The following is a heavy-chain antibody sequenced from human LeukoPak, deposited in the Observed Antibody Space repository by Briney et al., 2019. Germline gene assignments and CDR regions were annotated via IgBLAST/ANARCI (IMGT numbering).Heavy chain of an antibody. CDR1: GVTFNNYG. Sequence: GGSLRLSCAASGVTFNNYGMPWVRQAPGRGLEWVAFIRYNGNNQYYADSVKGRFTISRDNSKNTLYLQMNSLKGDDTAVYYCAKDSAFYYIDVWGKGTTVIISS. CDR2: IRYNGNNQ. CDR3: AKDSAFYYIDV. V-gene: IGHV3-30*02. J-gene: IGHJ6*03. D-gene: IGHD3-10*01.